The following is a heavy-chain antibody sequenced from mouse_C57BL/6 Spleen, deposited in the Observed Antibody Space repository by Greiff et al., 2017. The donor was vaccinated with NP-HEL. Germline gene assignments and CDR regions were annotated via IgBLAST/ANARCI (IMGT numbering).Heavy chain of an antibody. CDR2: ILPGSGST. CDR1: GYTFTGYW. CDR3: ARTRPYYGSSYDYFDY. D-gene: IGHD1-1*01. Sequence: VQLQQSGAELMKPGASVKLSCKATGYTFTGYWIEWVKQRPGHGLEWIGEILPGSGSTNYNEKFKGKATFTADTSSNTAYMQLSSLTTEDSAIYYCARTRPYYGSSYDYFDYWGQGTTLTVSS. V-gene: IGHV1-9*01. J-gene: IGHJ2*01.